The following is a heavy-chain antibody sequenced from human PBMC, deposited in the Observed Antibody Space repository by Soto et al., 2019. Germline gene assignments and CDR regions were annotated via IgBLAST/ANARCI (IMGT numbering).Heavy chain of an antibody. CDR1: GFTFSSYW. Sequence: QPGGSLRLSCAASGFTFSSYWMSWVRQASGKGLERVANIKQDGSEKYYVDSVKGRFTISRDNAKNSLYLQMNSLRAEDTAVYYSGTLDYDSSGYYSSWDQGTLVTVSS. J-gene: IGHJ4*02. CDR2: IKQDGSEK. V-gene: IGHV3-7*03. CDR3: GTLDYDSSGYYSS. D-gene: IGHD3-22*01.